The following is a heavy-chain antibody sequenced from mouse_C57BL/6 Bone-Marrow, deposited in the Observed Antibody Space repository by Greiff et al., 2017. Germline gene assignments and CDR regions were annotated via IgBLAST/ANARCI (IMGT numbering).Heavy chain of an antibody. D-gene: IGHD1-1*01. Sequence: VQLQQSGAELVRPGASVKLSCTASGFNIKDDYMHWVKQRPEQGLEWIGWIDPENGDTEYASKVQGKATITADTSSNTAYLQLSSLTSEDTAVYYCTNYYGSNWYFDVWGTGTTVTVSS. J-gene: IGHJ1*03. CDR1: GFNIKDDY. CDR3: TNYYGSNWYFDV. CDR2: IDPENGDT. V-gene: IGHV14-4*01.